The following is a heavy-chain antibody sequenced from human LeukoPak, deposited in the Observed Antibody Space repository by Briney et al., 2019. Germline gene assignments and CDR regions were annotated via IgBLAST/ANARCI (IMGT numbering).Heavy chain of an antibody. CDR3: AREGVPAEDY. Sequence: GGSLRLSCAASGFTFSSYSMHWVRQAPGKGLEWVAVISYDGINKYYADSVKGRFAISRDNSKNTLYLQMNSLRTEDTAVYYCAREGVPAEDYWGQGTLVTVSS. CDR2: ISYDGINK. CDR1: GFTFSSYS. V-gene: IGHV3-30*09. D-gene: IGHD2-2*01. J-gene: IGHJ4*02.